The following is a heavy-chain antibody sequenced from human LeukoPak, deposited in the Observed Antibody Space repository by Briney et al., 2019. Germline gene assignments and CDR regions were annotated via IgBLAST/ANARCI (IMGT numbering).Heavy chain of an antibody. D-gene: IGHD3-10*01. J-gene: IGHJ4*02. V-gene: IGHV3-21*01. Sequence: PGGSLRLSCAASGFDFRDYSMNWVRQTTGKGLEWVSSISSSSNDIYYADSLKGRFTISRDNAKSSVYLQMNSLGADDTAVYYCARGGQRSGELVFDYWGQGSLVTVSS. CDR2: ISSSSNDI. CDR1: GFDFRDYS. CDR3: ARGGQRSGELVFDY.